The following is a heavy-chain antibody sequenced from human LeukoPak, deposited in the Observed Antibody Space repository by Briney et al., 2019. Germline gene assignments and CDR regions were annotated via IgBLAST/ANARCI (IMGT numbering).Heavy chain of an antibody. CDR1: GFSLNIYD. Sequence: GGSLRLSCAASGFSLNIYDMVWVRQAPGKGLEWIASTGLSSSYIGYADSVKGRFGISRDNGENSVYLQMNSLRAEDTAVYFCARERSYCSGATCSLDLWGQGTLVTVSS. CDR3: ARERSYCSGATCSLDL. D-gene: IGHD2-15*01. CDR2: TGLSSSYI. V-gene: IGHV3-21*01. J-gene: IGHJ5*02.